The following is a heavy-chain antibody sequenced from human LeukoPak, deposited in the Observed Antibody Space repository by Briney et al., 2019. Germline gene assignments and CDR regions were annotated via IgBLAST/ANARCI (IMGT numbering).Heavy chain of an antibody. Sequence: ASVKVCCKASGYTFTGYYMHWVRQAPGQGLEWMGWINPNSGGTNYAQKFQGRVTMTRDTSISTAYMELSRLRSDDTAVYYCARERALGYCTNGVCPYFDYWGQGTLVTVSS. CDR3: ARERALGYCTNGVCPYFDY. CDR1: GYTFTGYY. V-gene: IGHV1-2*02. CDR2: INPNSGGT. J-gene: IGHJ4*02. D-gene: IGHD2-8*01.